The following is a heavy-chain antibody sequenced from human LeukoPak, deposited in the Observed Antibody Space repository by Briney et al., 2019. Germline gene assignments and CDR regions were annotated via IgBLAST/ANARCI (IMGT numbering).Heavy chain of an antibody. Sequence: SETLFLTCAVYGGSFSGYYWSWIRQPPGKGLEWIGEINHSGSTNYNPSLKSRVTISEDTSKNQFSLKLNSVTAADTAVYYCVTGQWLVPVSYWGQGTVVTVSS. D-gene: IGHD6-19*01. J-gene: IGHJ4*02. V-gene: IGHV4-34*01. CDR2: INHSGST. CDR3: VTGQWLVPVSY. CDR1: GGSFSGYY.